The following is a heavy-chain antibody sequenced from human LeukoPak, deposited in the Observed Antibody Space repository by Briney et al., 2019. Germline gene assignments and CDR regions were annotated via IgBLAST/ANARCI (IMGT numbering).Heavy chain of an antibody. CDR3: ARASGSYWWFDS. D-gene: IGHD1-26*01. CDR1: GYTFTSYA. CDR2: VNPNSGDT. J-gene: IGHJ5*01. V-gene: IGHV1-2*02. Sequence: AASVKVSCKASGYTFTSYAMNWVRQAPGQGLEWMGCVNPNSGDTNYAQKFQGSVTMTRDTSISTVYMELSRLRSDDTAVYYCARASGSYWWFDSWGQGTLVTVSS.